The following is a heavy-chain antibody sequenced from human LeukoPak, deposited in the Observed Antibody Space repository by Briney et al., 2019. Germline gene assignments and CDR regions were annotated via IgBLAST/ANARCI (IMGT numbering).Heavy chain of an antibody. CDR2: INWNGGST. CDR1: GFAFDDYG. J-gene: IGHJ6*02. CDR3: ARPNFYGSGSYIMNAMDV. V-gene: IGHV3-20*04. Sequence: GGSLRPSCAASGFAFDDYGMSWVRQAPGKGLEWVSGINWNGGSTGYADSVKGRFTISRDNAKNSLYLQMNSLRAEDTALYYCARPNFYGSGSYIMNAMDVWGQGSTVTVSS. D-gene: IGHD3-10*01.